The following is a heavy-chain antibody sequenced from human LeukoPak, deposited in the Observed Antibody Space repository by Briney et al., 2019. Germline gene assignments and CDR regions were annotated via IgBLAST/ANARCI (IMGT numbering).Heavy chain of an antibody. J-gene: IGHJ4*02. D-gene: IGHD3-22*01. CDR1: GFTFTSYW. CDR3: AKEGYYHDSSGYYYYFDY. V-gene: IGHV3-74*01. CDR2: INSDGSST. Sequence: EGSLRLSCAASGFTFTSYWMHWVRQAPGKGLVWVSRINSDGSSTSYADSVKGRFTISRDNAKNTLYLQMNSLRAEDTAVYYCAKEGYYHDSSGYYYYFDYWGQGTLVTVSS.